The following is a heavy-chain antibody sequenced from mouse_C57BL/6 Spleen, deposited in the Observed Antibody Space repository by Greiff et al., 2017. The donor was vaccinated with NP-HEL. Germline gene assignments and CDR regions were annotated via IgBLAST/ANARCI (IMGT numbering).Heavy chain of an antibody. V-gene: IGHV15-2*01. J-gene: IGHJ1*03. D-gene: IGHD1-1*01. CDR1: DSEVFPIAY. CDR2: ILPSIGRT. Sequence: VQLQESGSELRSPGSSVKLSCKDFDSEVFPIAYMSWVRQKPGHGFEWIGGILPSIGRTIYGEKFEDKATLDADTLSNTAYLELNSLTSEDSAIYYCAREITSRGYFDVWGTGTTVTVSS. CDR3: AREITSRGYFDV.